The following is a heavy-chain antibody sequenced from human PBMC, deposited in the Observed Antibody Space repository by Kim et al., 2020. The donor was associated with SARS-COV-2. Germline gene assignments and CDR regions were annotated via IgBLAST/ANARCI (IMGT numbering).Heavy chain of an antibody. J-gene: IGHJ3*02. CDR1: GGSISSSSFY. CDR2: IYYSGSS. D-gene: IGHD3-10*01. CDR3: AIRGEFGELLPHGAFDI. Sequence: SETLSLTCTASGGSISSSSFYWGWIRQLPGKGLEWIGSIYYSGSSYYNPSLKSLVTISVDTYKNQFSLKLSSVNAADTAVYYCAIRGEFGELLPHGAFDIWGQGTIVTVSS. V-gene: IGHV4-39*07.